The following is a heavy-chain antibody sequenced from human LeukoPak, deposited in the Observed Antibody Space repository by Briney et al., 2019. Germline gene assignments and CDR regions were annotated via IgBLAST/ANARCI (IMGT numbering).Heavy chain of an antibody. D-gene: IGHD3-22*01. V-gene: IGHV1-2*02. CDR1: GYTFTDYY. J-gene: IGHJ4*02. Sequence: ASVKVSCKASGYTFTDYYMHWVRQAPGQGLEWMGWINPDNGGPNYAQKFQGRVTMTRDTSITTAYMELSWLRSDDTAVYYCVRESRGILNYFDFWGQGTLVTVSS. CDR2: INPDNGGP. CDR3: VRESRGILNYFDF.